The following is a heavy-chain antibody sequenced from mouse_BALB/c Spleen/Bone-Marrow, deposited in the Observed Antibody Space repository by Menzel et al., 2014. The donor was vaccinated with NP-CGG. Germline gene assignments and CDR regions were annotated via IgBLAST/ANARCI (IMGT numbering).Heavy chain of an antibody. Sequence: EVKLQESGPEPVKPGASVKMSCKASGYTFTSYIMHWVKQKPGQGLEWIGYINPYNDGTKYNEKFKGKATLTSDKSSSTAYMELSSLTSEDSAVYYCARRWLPYAMDYWGQGTSVTVSS. CDR3: ARRWLPYAMDY. D-gene: IGHD2-3*01. CDR2: INPYNDGT. CDR1: GYTFTSYI. V-gene: IGHV1-14*01. J-gene: IGHJ4*01.